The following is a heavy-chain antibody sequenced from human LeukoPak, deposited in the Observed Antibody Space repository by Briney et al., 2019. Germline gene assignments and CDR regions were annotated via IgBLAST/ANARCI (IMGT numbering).Heavy chain of an antibody. D-gene: IGHD1-26*01. CDR3: AREKRSGSYYFDY. CDR1: GGSISSGGFY. J-gene: IGHJ4*02. V-gene: IGHV4-31*03. Sequence: SETLSLTCTVSGGSISSGGFYWSWIRQHPGKGLEWIGYIYYSGTTYYNPSLKSRLTISVDMSKNQFSLKLSSVTAADTAVYYCAREKRSGSYYFDYWGQGTLVTVSS. CDR2: IYYSGTT.